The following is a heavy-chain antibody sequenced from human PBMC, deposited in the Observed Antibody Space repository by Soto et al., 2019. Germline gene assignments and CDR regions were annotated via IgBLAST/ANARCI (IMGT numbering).Heavy chain of an antibody. D-gene: IGHD2-2*01. CDR3: ARYCSSTSCYAPDSRWFDP. V-gene: IGHV3-66*01. CDR1: GFTVSSNY. Sequence: GGSLRLSCAASGFTVSSNYMSWVRQAPGKGLEWVSVIYSGGSTYYADSVKGRFTISRDNSKNTLYLQMNSLRAEETAVYYCARYCSSTSCYAPDSRWFDPWGQGTLVTVSS. CDR2: IYSGGST. J-gene: IGHJ5*02.